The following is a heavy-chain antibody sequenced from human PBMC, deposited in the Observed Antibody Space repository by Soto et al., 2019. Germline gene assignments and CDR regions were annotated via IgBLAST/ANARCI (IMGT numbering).Heavy chain of an antibody. CDR1: GGSFSGYY. CDR3: ARGKKYNRATMVRGVSRYFQH. CDR2: INHSGST. V-gene: IGHV4-34*01. J-gene: IGHJ1*01. D-gene: IGHD3-10*01. Sequence: QVQLQQWGAGLLKPSETLSLTCAVYGGSFSGYYWSWIRQPPGKGLEWIGEINHSGSTNYNPSLKSRVTISVDTSKNQFSLKLSSVTAADTAVYYCARGKKYNRATMVRGVSRYFQHWGQGTLVTVSS.